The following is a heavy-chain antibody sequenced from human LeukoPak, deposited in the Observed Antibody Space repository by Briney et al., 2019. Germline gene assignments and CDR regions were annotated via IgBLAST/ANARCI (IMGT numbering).Heavy chain of an antibody. CDR2: IKQDGSEK. CDR1: GFTFSSYW. CDR3: ARAGWLQFFDY. V-gene: IGHV3-7*01. Sequence: GGSLRLSCAASGFTFSSYWMSWVRKAPGKGLEWVANIKQDGSEKYYVDSVKGRFTISRDNAKNSLYLQMNSLRAEDTAVYYCARAGWLQFFDYWGQGTLVTVSS. J-gene: IGHJ4*02. D-gene: IGHD5-24*01.